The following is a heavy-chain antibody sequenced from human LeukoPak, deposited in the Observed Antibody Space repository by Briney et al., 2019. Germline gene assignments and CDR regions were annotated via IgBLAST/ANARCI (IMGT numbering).Heavy chain of an antibody. Sequence: SQTLSLPCAISGDRVSRNSAAWNWIRPSPSRGLEWLGRTYYRSKWYNDYAVSVKSRITINPDTSKNHFSLQLNSVTPEDTAVYYCARDSDDILTGYLDYWGQGTLVTVSS. J-gene: IGHJ4*02. D-gene: IGHD3-9*01. V-gene: IGHV6-1*01. CDR2: TYYRSKWYN. CDR1: GDRVSRNSAA. CDR3: ARDSDDILTGYLDY.